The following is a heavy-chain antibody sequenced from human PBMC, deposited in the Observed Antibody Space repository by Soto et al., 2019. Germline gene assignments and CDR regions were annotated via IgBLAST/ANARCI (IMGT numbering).Heavy chain of an antibody. Sequence: EVQLVESGGGLVQPGGSLRLSCAASGFTFSTYWMSWVRQTPGKGLEWVANINEDGSERYYVDSVKGRFTIYRDNAKNSLYLQMTILGGEDTAVYYCARVWFLDCWGQGTLVTVSS. D-gene: IGHD2-21*01. CDR2: INEDGSER. J-gene: IGHJ4*02. CDR1: GFTFSTYW. V-gene: IGHV3-7*05. CDR3: ARVWFLDC.